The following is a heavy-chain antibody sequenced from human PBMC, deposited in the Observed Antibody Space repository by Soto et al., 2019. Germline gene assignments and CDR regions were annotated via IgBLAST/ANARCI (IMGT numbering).Heavy chain of an antibody. V-gene: IGHV4-39*01. Sequence: QLQLQESGPGLVKPSETLSLTCTVSGGSISSGSYYWGWIRQPPGKGLEWIGSIYYSGSTYYNPSLKSRVTISVDTSKNQFSLKLSSVTAADTAVYYCARPTNYGDYGGYEYFQHWGQGTLVTVSS. CDR2: IYYSGST. CDR1: GGSISSGSYY. CDR3: ARPTNYGDYGGYEYFQH. D-gene: IGHD4-17*01. J-gene: IGHJ1*01.